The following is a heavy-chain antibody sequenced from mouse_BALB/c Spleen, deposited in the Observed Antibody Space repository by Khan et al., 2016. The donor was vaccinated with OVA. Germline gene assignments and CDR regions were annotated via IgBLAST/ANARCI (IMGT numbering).Heavy chain of an antibody. D-gene: IGHD1-1*01. CDR3: ALIYHYGSGFDY. CDR1: GYSFTDYN. Sequence: VQLKQSGPELVKPGASVKVSCKASGYSFTDYNMFWVKQSLGKTLEWIGYIDPYTGGTNYNQKFMGRATLTVDKSSSTAFMHLNSLTSGDSAVYYCALIYHYGSGFDYWGQGTTFTVSS. CDR2: IDPYTGGT. J-gene: IGHJ2*01. V-gene: IGHV1S135*01.